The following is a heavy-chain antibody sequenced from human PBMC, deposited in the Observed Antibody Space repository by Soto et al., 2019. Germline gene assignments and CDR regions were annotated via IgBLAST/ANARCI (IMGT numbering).Heavy chain of an antibody. V-gene: IGHV1-8*01. CDR3: ARERSSSSLDY. CDR1: GYTFTSYD. Sequence: QVQLVQSGADVKKPGASVKVSCKASGYTFTSYDVNWVRQATGQGLEWMGWMHPNSGNTGYAQKFQGRVTMTRNTSISTAYMELSSLTSEDSAVYYCARERSSSSLDYWGQGTLVTVSS. J-gene: IGHJ4*02. CDR2: MHPNSGNT. D-gene: IGHD6-6*01.